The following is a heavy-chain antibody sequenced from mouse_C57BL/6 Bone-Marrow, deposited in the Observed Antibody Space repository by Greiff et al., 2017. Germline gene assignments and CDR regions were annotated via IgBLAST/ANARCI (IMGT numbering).Heavy chain of an antibody. CDR2: INPSTGGT. V-gene: IGHV1-42*01. Sequence: EVQVVESGPELVKPGASVKISCKASGYSFTGYYMNWVKQSPEKSLEWIGEINPSTGGTTYNQKFKAKATLTVDKSSSTAYMQLKSLTSEDSAVYYCARGLTGTFAYWGQGTLVTVSA. CDR3: ARGLTGTFAY. D-gene: IGHD4-1*01. J-gene: IGHJ3*01. CDR1: GYSFTGYY.